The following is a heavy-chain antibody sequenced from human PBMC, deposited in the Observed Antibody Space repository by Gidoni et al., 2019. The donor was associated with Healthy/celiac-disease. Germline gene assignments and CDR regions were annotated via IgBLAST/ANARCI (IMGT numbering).Heavy chain of an antibody. V-gene: IGHV3-30*18. CDR2: ISYDGSTK. Sequence: QVQLVESGGGVVEPGRSLRLSCAAAGGTFSSYGMPWVRQAPGKGLEWVAVISYDGSTKYCAASVKCRFTISRDNSKNTLYLQMNSLRAEDTAVYYCAKDRSGLWGYYYGMDVWGQGTTVTVSS. D-gene: IGHD3-10*01. CDR3: AKDRSGLWGYYYGMDV. J-gene: IGHJ6*02. CDR1: GGTFSSYG.